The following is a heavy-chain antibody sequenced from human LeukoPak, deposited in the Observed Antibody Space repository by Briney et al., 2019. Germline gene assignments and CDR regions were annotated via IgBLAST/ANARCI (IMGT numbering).Heavy chain of an antibody. CDR3: ARHPLY. Sequence: PSETLSLTCTVSGGSISSSDYYWGWIRQPPGKGLGWIGCIYYSGSTYYSPSLKSRVTISMDTSKNQFSLKVGSVTAADTAVYYCARHPLYWGQGTLVAVSS. V-gene: IGHV4-39*01. CDR2: IYYSGST. CDR1: GGSISSSDYY. J-gene: IGHJ4*02.